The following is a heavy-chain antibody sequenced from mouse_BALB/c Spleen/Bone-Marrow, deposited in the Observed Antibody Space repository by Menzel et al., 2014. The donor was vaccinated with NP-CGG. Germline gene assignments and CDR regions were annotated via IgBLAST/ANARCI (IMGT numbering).Heavy chain of an antibody. V-gene: IGHV5-17*02. Sequence: EVKVVESGGGLVQPGGSRKLSCAASGFTFSSFGMHWVRQAPEKGLEWVAYISSGSSTIYYADTVMGRFTISRDNPKNTLFLQMTSLRSEDTAMYYCARSGSSSGYSDYWGQGTTLTVSS. CDR2: ISSGSSTI. CDR1: GFTFSSFG. CDR3: ARSGSSSGYSDY. D-gene: IGHD1-1*01. J-gene: IGHJ2*01.